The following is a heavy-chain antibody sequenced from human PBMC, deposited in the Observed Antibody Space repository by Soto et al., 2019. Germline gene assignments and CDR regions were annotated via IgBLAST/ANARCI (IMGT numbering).Heavy chain of an antibody. D-gene: IGHD2-2*01. J-gene: IGHJ5*02. Sequence: QVQLQESGPGLVKPSETLSLTCTVSGGSISSYYWSWIRQPPGKGLEWIGYIYYSGSTNYNPSLKSRVTISVDTSKNQFSLKLSSVTAADTAVYYCARRSSRPRDWFDPWGQGTLVTVSS. CDR2: IYYSGST. V-gene: IGHV4-59*01. CDR3: ARRSSRPRDWFDP. CDR1: GGSISSYY.